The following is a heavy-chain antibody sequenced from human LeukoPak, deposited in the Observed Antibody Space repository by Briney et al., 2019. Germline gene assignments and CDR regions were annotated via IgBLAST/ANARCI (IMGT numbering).Heavy chain of an antibody. CDR2: INHSGST. Sequence: SETLSLTCAVYGGSFSGYYWSWIRQPPGKGLEWIGEINHSGSTNYNPSLKSRVTISVDTSKNQFSLKLSSVTAADTAVYYCARDPRWLTPDCTSISCYENYFDPWGQGILVTVSS. CDR1: GGSFSGYY. D-gene: IGHD2-2*01. CDR3: ARDPRWLTPDCTSISCYENYFDP. J-gene: IGHJ5*02. V-gene: IGHV4-34*01.